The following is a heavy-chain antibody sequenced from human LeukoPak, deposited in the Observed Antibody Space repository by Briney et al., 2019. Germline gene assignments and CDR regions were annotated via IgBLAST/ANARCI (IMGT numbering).Heavy chain of an antibody. CDR3: ARGRSYAGTLRDY. V-gene: IGHV1-69*13. D-gene: IGHD1-14*01. Sequence: SVNVSCKDSGGTFSSYSISWVRQAPGQGLEWMGGILPIFGTANYAQKFQGRVTITADESTSAAYMELSSLRSEDAAVYYCARGRSYAGTLRDYWGQGTLVTVSS. CDR1: GGTFSSYS. CDR2: ILPIFGTA. J-gene: IGHJ4*02.